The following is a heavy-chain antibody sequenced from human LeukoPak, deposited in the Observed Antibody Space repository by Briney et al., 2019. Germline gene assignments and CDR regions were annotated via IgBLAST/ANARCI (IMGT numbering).Heavy chain of an antibody. D-gene: IGHD3-16*01. J-gene: IGHJ4*02. V-gene: IGHV3-74*01. Sequence: GGSLRLSCAASGFTFSNWKHWGRQAPGKGLEWVSRINERATIISYADYVKGRFTISRENARNTLYLQMNSLTAEDTAVYYCVRDLILVWTPGDDFDHWGQGTLVTVSS. CDR3: VRDLILVWTPGDDFDH. CDR1: GFTFSNW. CDR2: INERATII.